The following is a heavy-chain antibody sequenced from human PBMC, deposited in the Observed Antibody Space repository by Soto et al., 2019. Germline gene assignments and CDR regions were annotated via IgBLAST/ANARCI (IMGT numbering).Heavy chain of an antibody. D-gene: IGHD1-1*01. CDR2: ISYNSGSI. CDR1: GFTFSEYA. J-gene: IGHJ4*02. V-gene: IGHV3-9*01. CDR3: TNGAPYHTGADY. Sequence: VQLVESGGGLAQPGKSLRLSCVASGFTFSEYAMHWVRQAPGKGLEWVSGISYNSGSIGYAASVKGRFSVSRDIDKKSLYLQMDNLRPEDTAFYYCTNGAPYHTGADYWGQGTLVTVSS.